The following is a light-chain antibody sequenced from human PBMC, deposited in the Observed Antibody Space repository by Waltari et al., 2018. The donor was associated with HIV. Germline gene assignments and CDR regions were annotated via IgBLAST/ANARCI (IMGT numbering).Light chain of an antibody. CDR3: QSAGSIGTSVV. Sequence: SYELTQAPSVSVSPGQTARIACRGDELASQYVHWYQMKAGQAPVLLVYQDNERALGITARISGSKSGTTGTLTITAVQADDEADYYCQSAGSIGTSVVFGGGTKLTVL. V-gene: IGLV3-25*03. J-gene: IGLJ2*01. CDR2: QDN. CDR1: ELASQY.